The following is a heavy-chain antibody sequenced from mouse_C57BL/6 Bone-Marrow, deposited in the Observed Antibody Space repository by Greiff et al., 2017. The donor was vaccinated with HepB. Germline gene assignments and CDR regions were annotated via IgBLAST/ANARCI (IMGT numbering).Heavy chain of an antibody. V-gene: IGHV14-1*01. CDR1: GFNIKDYY. CDR3: TTDYYGSSYYFDY. Sequence: VQLQQSGAELVRPGASVKLSCTASGFNIKDYYMHWVKQRPEQGLGWIGRIEPEDGDTEYAPKFQGKATMTADTSSNTAYLQLSSLTSEDTAVYCCTTDYYGSSYYFDYWGQGTTLTVSS. J-gene: IGHJ2*01. D-gene: IGHD1-1*01. CDR2: IEPEDGDT.